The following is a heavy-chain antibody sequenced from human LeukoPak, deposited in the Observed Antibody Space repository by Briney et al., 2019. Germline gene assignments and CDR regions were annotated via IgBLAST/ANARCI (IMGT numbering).Heavy chain of an antibody. CDR2: ISSSSSTI. V-gene: IGHV3-48*01. Sequence: GGSLRLSCAASGFTISNSGMNWVRQAPGKGLEWVSYISSSSSTIYYADSVKGRFTISRDNAKNSLYLQMNSLRAEDTAVYYCARELSGSYAGNWFDPWGQGTLVTVSS. D-gene: IGHD1-26*01. CDR1: GFTISNSG. CDR3: ARELSGSYAGNWFDP. J-gene: IGHJ5*02.